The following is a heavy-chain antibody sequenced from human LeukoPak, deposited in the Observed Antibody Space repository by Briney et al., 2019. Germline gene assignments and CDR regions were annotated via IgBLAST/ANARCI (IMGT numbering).Heavy chain of an antibody. Sequence: QPGRSLRLSCAASGFTFRQAPGKGLEWVAVIWYDGSNKYYADSVKGRFTISRDNSKNTLYLQMNSLRAEDTAVYYCARSTYYYDSSGYSWGAFDIWGQGTMVTVSS. D-gene: IGHD3-22*01. V-gene: IGHV3-33*01. CDR1: GFTF. J-gene: IGHJ3*02. CDR2: IWYDGSNK. CDR3: ARSTYYYDSSGYSWGAFDI.